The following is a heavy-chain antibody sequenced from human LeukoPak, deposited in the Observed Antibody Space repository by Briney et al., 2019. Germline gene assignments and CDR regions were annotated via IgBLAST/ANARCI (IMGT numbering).Heavy chain of an antibody. V-gene: IGHV4-39*07. CDR3: ARSLDYSVVYYFDY. CDR1: GGSISSSSYY. CDR2: IYYSGST. Sequence: SETLSLTCTVSGGSISSSSYYWGWIRQPPGKGLEWIGSIYYSGSTNYIPSLKSRVTMSVDTSKNQFSLKLSSVTAADTAVYYCARSLDYSVVYYFDYWGQGTLVTVSS. J-gene: IGHJ4*02. D-gene: IGHD4-23*01.